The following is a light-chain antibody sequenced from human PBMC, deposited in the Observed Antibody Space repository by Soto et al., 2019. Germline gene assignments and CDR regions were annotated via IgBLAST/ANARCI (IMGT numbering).Light chain of an antibody. CDR3: GTWDSSLSVVV. J-gene: IGLJ2*01. CDR1: SSNIGNTY. V-gene: IGLV1-51*01. CDR2: DTN. Sequence: QPVLTKLFSVTGVYREVVPIFCSRSSSNIGNTYLPRYHPLPGTAPKLLIYDTNKRPSGIPDRFSGSKSGTSATLGITGLQTGDEADYYCGTWDSSLSVVVFGGGTQLTVL.